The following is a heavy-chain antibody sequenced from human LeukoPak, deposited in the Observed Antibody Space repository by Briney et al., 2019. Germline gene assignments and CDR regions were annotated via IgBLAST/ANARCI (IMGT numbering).Heavy chain of an antibody. V-gene: IGHV1-69*02. Sequence: ASVKVSCKASGGTFSSYTISWVRQAPGQGLEWMGRIIPILGIANYAQKFQGRVTITADKSTSTAYMELSSLRSEDTAVYYCARGPPCSSTSCVYYYYYYMDVRGKGTTVTVSS. J-gene: IGHJ6*03. D-gene: IGHD2-2*01. CDR1: GGTFSSYT. CDR2: IIPILGIA. CDR3: ARGPPCSSTSCVYYYYYYMDV.